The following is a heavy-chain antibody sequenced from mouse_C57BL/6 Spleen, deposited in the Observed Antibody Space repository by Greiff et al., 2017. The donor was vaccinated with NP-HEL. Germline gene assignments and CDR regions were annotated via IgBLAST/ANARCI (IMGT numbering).Heavy chain of an antibody. CDR3: ARSAYYGSSYRYYAMDC. V-gene: IGHV1-39*01. CDR1: GYSFTDYN. J-gene: IGHJ4*01. D-gene: IGHD1-1*01. CDR2: INPNYGTT. Sequence: VQLQQSGPELVKPGASVKISCKASGYSFTDYNMNWVKQSNGKSLEWIGVINPNYGTTSYNQKFKGKATLTVDQSSSTAYMQLNSLTSEDSAVYYCARSAYYGSSYRYYAMDCWGQGTSVTVSS.